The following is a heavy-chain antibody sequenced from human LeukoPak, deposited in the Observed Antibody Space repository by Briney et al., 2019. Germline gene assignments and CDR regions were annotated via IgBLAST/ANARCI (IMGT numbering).Heavy chain of an antibody. J-gene: IGHJ3*02. V-gene: IGHV3-7*01. D-gene: IGHD2-15*01. Sequence: GGPLRLSCAASGFTFSKFWMTWVRQGPGKGLEWVANINDDGSQKYDVDSVKGRFTISRDNAKNSLYLQMNSLRVEDTAVYYCARDIGYDAFDIWGQGTMVTVSS. CDR2: INDDGSQK. CDR3: ARDIGYDAFDI. CDR1: GFTFSKFW.